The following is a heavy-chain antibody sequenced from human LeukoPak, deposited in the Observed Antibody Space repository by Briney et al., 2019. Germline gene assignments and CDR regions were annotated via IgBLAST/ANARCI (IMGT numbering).Heavy chain of an antibody. J-gene: IGHJ6*03. V-gene: IGHV1-18*01. CDR2: ISAYNGNT. CDR3: ARGPGITIFGVVTYYYYYMDV. CDR1: GYTFTSYG. Sequence: ASVKVSCTASGYTFTSYGISWVRQAPGQGLEWMGWISAYNGNTNYAQKLQGIVTMTTDTSTSTAYMELRSLRSDDTAVYYCARGPGITIFGVVTYYYYYMDVWGKGTTVTVSS. D-gene: IGHD3-3*01.